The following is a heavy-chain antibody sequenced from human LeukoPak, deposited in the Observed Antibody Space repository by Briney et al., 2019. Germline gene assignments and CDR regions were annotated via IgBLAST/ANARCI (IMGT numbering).Heavy chain of an antibody. J-gene: IGHJ1*01. CDR3: ARETAGYYDSSGYLGYFQH. Sequence: ASVKVSCKASGYTFTSYYMHWLRQAPEQGLEWMGIINPSGGSTSYAQKFQGRVTMTRDTSTSTVYMELSSLRSEDTAVYYCARETAGYYDSSGYLGYFQHWGQGTLVTVSS. V-gene: IGHV1-46*01. CDR2: INPSGGST. CDR1: GYTFTSYY. D-gene: IGHD3-22*01.